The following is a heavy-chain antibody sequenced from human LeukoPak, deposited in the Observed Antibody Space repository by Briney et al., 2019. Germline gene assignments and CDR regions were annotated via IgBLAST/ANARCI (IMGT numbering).Heavy chain of an antibody. J-gene: IGHJ4*02. Sequence: GGSLRLSCAASGFTFSSYGMSWVRQAPGKGLEWVSAISGSGGSTYYADSVKGRFTISRDNSKNTLYLQMNSLRAEDTAVYYCAKGPERDWNYEEYWGQGTLVTVSS. CDR3: AKGPERDWNYEEY. CDR2: ISGSGGST. D-gene: IGHD1-7*01. CDR1: GFTFSSYG. V-gene: IGHV3-23*01.